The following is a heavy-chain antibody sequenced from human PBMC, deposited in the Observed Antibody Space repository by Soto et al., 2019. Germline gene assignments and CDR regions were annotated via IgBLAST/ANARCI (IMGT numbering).Heavy chain of an antibody. D-gene: IGHD3-3*01. J-gene: IGHJ6*02. CDR1: GYTFTSYD. V-gene: IGHV1-8*01. CDR3: ARGGDFWSGYYKSDYYYYGMDV. CDR2: MNPNSGNT. Sequence: XSVKGSCKASGYTFTSYDINWVRQATGQGLEWMGWMNPNSGNTGYAQKFQGRVTMTRNTSISTAYMELSSLRSEETAVYYCARGGDFWSGYYKSDYYYYGMDVWGQGTTVTVSS.